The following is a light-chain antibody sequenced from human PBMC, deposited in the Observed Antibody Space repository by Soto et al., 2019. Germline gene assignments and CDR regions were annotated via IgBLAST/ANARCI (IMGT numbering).Light chain of an antibody. CDR2: LGS. CDR1: QSLLYSNGYNY. J-gene: IGKJ1*01. Sequence: DIVMTQSPLSLTVTPGEPASISCRSSQSLLYSNGYNYLDWYLQRPGQSPQLLIYLGSNRASGVPGRFSGSGSGTDFTLRISRVEAEDVGVYYCMQALRTQWTFGQGTKVDIK. CDR3: MQALRTQWT. V-gene: IGKV2-28*01.